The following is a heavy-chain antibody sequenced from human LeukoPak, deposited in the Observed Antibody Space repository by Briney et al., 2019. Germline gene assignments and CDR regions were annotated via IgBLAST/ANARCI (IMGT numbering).Heavy chain of an antibody. CDR1: RFTFSGSA. V-gene: IGHV3-73*01. CDR2: IRSKANSYAT. J-gene: IGHJ6*04. Sequence: GGSLRLSCAASRFTFSGSAVHWVGQAYGKGLEWVGRIRSKANSYATAYAASVKGRLTISRDDSKNTAYLQMNSLKTEDTAVYYCTRLPPRLYCSSTSCYEDYYYYGMDVWGKGTRVTVSS. D-gene: IGHD2-2*01. CDR3: TRLPPRLYCSSTSCYEDYYYYGMDV.